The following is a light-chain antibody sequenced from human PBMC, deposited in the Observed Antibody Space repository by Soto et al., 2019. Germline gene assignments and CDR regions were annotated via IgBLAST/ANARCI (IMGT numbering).Light chain of an antibody. CDR2: GAS. CDR3: QQYGASPFT. CDR1: QSVSSN. J-gene: IGKJ4*01. Sequence: ERVMTQSPATLSVSPGEKVTLSCRASQSVSSNLAWYQQKPGQAPRLLIYGASTRATGIPARFRGSGSGTEFTLTISRLEPEDFAVYYCQQYGASPFTFGGGTKVDIK. V-gene: IGKV3-15*01.